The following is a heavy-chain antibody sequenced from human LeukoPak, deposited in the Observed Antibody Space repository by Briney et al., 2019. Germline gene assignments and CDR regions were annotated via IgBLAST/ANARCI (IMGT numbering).Heavy chain of an antibody. CDR1: RFIFSNYW. Sequence: GGSLRLSCAASRFIFSNYWMRWVRQAPGKGLEWVSAISDSGNSIYYADSVKGRFTISRDSSKNTLYLHMSSLTAEDTAVYYCAKSVDYGDYFDYWGQGTTVTVSS. CDR2: ISDSGNSI. V-gene: IGHV3-23*01. J-gene: IGHJ4*02. D-gene: IGHD4-17*01. CDR3: AKSVDYGDYFDY.